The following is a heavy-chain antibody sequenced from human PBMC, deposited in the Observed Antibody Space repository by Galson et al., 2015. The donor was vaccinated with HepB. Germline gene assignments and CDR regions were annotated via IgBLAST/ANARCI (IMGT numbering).Heavy chain of an antibody. CDR3: AKDSLRDYFGSGTLWAFDV. V-gene: IGHV3-23*01. CDR2: ISGSGTGN. D-gene: IGHD3-10*01. CDR1: GFTFSNFA. Sequence: SLRLSCAGSGFTFSNFALNWVRQAPGKGLEWVSGISGSGTGNHYADSVKGRFTISRDNSKNTLYLQMNSLRAEDTAIYYCAKDSLRDYFGSGTLWAFDVWGQGTMVTVSS. J-gene: IGHJ3*01.